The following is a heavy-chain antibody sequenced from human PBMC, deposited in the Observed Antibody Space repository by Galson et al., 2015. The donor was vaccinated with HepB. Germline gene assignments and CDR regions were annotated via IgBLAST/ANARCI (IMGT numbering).Heavy chain of an antibody. CDR2: INAGNGNT. CDR1: GYTFTSYA. CDR3: ARDRTLRKYNWFDP. V-gene: IGHV1-3*01. Sequence: SVKVSCKASGYTFTSYAMHWVRQAPGQRLEWMGWINAGNGNTKYSQKFQGRVTITRDTSASTAYMELSSLRSEDTAVYYCARDRTLRKYNWFDPWGQGTLVTVSS. J-gene: IGHJ5*02. D-gene: IGHD6-6*01.